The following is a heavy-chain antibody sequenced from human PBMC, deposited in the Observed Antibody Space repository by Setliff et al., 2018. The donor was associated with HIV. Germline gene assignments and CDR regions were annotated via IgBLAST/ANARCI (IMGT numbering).Heavy chain of an antibody. CDR2: IYSVGIT. D-gene: IGHD3-16*01. Sequence: GGSLRLSCAASGFTFSSNYMSWVRQAPGKGLEWVSVIYSVGITYYTDSVEGRFTISRDNSKNTPYLQMNSLRAEDTAVYYCARTRGQGLLREFDYWGQGMLVTVSS. CDR3: ARTRGQGLLREFDY. J-gene: IGHJ4*02. CDR1: GFTFSSNY. V-gene: IGHV3-53*01.